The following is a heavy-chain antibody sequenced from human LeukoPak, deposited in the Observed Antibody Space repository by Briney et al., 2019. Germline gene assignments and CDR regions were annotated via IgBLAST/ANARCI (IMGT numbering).Heavy chain of an antibody. Sequence: ASVKVSCKASGYTFTSYGISWVRQAPGQGLEWMGWISAYNGNTNYAQKLQGRVTMTTDTSTSTAYMELRSLRSDDTAVYYCARDSQNGVVVPAAGFNWFDPWGQGTLVTVSS. CDR1: GYTFTSYG. J-gene: IGHJ5*02. V-gene: IGHV1-18*01. CDR2: ISAYNGNT. D-gene: IGHD2-2*01. CDR3: ARDSQNGVVVPAAGFNWFDP.